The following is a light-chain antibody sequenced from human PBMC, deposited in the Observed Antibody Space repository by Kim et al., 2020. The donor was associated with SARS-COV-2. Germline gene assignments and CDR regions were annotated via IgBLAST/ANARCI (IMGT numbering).Light chain of an antibody. CDR3: ATWDDSLDAYV. Sequence: PGQRVTVSCSGSSSNIGTNTVNWYQQLPGTAPKLLIYSTDQRPSGVPDRFSGSKSGTSASLAISGLQPEDEADYYCATWDDSLDAYVFAAGTKVTVL. V-gene: IGLV1-44*01. CDR2: STD. CDR1: SSNIGTNT. J-gene: IGLJ1*01.